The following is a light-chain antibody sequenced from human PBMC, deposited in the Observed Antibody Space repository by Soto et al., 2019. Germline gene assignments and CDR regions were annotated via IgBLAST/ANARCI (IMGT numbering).Light chain of an antibody. Sequence: EIVLTQSPGTLSLSPGEKATLSCRASQSVSTTYLAWYQQKPGQAPRLLIYGASSRATGIPDRFSGSGSGTDFTLTISRLEPEDFAVYYCRQYGSSRWTFGQGTRWIS. CDR2: GAS. J-gene: IGKJ1*01. CDR1: QSVSTTY. V-gene: IGKV3-20*01. CDR3: RQYGSSRWT.